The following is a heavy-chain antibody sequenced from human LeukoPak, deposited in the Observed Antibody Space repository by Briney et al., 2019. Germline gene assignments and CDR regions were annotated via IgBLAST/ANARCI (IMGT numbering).Heavy chain of an antibody. V-gene: IGHV4-34*01. J-gene: IGHJ4*02. D-gene: IGHD4-17*01. CDR3: AIYGDYSVDY. CDR1: GGSFSGYY. CDR2: INHSGST. Sequence: PSETLSLTCAVYGGSFSGYYWSWIRQPPGKGLEWIGEINHSGSTNYNPSLKSRVTISVDTSKSQFSLKLSSVTAADTAVYYCAIYGDYSVDYWGQGTLVTVSS.